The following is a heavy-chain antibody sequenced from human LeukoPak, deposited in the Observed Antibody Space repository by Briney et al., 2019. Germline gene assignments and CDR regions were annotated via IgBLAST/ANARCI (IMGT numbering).Heavy chain of an antibody. V-gene: IGHV1-8*01. CDR2: MNPNSGNT. CDR1: GYTFTSYD. Sequence: ASVKVSCKASGYTFTSYDINWVRQATGQGLEWMGWMNPNSGNTGYAQKFQGRVTMTRNTSISTAYMELSSLRSDDTAVYYCARTPVGFNTVTPTDVRYWGQGTLVTVSS. J-gene: IGHJ4*02. CDR3: ARTPVGFNTVTPTDVRY. D-gene: IGHD4-17*01.